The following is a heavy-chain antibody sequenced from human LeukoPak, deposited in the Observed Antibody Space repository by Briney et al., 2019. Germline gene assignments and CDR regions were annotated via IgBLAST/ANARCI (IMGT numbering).Heavy chain of an antibody. V-gene: IGHV3-53*01. CDR1: TLSVSYNY. CDR3: AGSVYSQPDQ. Sequence: PGGSLRLSCAASTLSVSYNYMNWVRQAPGKGLEWVALLFASGKTYYADSVKGRFTISGDPSKSTLHLQMNSLRFEDTALYFRAGSVYSQPDQWGQGTQVAVSS. CDR2: LFASGKT. J-gene: IGHJ4*02. D-gene: IGHD4-11*01.